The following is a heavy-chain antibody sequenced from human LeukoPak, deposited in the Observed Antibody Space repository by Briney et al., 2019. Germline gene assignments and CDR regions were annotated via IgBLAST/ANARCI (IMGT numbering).Heavy chain of an antibody. CDR2: ISRIGGDT. J-gene: IGHJ3*02. Sequence: GGSLRLSCSATGFTLSNYAMYWVRQPPGKGLKCVSGISRIGGDTYYADSVKGRFTISRDNSKNTLYLQMSSLRPEDTAMYYCVKAPLPGAVPIEIWGQGTMVTVSS. CDR1: GFTLSNYA. V-gene: IGHV3-64D*06. CDR3: VKAPLPGAVPIEI. D-gene: IGHD3-16*01.